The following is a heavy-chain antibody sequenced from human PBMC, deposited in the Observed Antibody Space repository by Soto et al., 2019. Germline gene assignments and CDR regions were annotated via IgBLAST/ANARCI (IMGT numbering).Heavy chain of an antibody. CDR2: IIPIFGTA. Sequence: QVQLVQSGAEVKKPGSSVKVSCKASGGTFSSYAISWVRQAPGQGLEWMGGIIPIFGTANYAQKFQGRVTITADESTSTAYMELSRLRSEDTAVYYCARLYDFWGKGGNWFDPWGQGTLVTVSS. V-gene: IGHV1-69*12. D-gene: IGHD3-3*01. CDR3: ARLYDFWGKGGNWFDP. J-gene: IGHJ5*02. CDR1: GGTFSSYA.